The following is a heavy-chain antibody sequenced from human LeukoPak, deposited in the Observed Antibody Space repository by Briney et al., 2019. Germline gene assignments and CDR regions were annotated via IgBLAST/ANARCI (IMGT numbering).Heavy chain of an antibody. V-gene: IGHV4-59*11. CDR2: INHNGYS. CDR1: GGSITSHY. Sequence: SETLSLTCTVSGGSITSHYWNWIRQPPGKGLEWIGYINHNGYSNSNPSLTSRVTISRDTSKNQFSLKLNSVTAADTAVYYCARSVYPHYYFDYWGQATLVTVSP. CDR3: ARSVYPHYYFDY. D-gene: IGHD3-16*01. J-gene: IGHJ4*02.